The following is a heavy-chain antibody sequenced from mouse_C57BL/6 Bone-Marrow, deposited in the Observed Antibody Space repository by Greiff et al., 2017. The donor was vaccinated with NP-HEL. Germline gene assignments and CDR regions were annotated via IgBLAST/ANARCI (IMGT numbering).Heavy chain of an antibody. CDR2: IYPGSGNT. CDR3: ASYYYGSSYY. Sequence: VQLQQSGAELVRPGASVKLSCKASGYTFTDYYINWVKQRPGQGLEWIARIYPGSGNTYYNEKFKGKATLTAEKSSSTAYMQLSSLTSEDSAVYFCASYYYGSSYYWGQGTTLTVSS. V-gene: IGHV1-76*01. D-gene: IGHD1-1*01. CDR1: GYTFTDYY. J-gene: IGHJ2*01.